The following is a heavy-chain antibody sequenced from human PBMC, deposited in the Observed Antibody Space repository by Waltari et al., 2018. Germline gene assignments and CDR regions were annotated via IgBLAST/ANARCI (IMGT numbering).Heavy chain of an antibody. D-gene: IGHD6-19*01. Sequence: QVQLQQWGAGLLKPSETLSLTCAVYGGPFSGYYWSWIRRPPGKGLEWSVEINQSGRTNYNPSLKSRVTISVDTSKNQFSLKLSSVTAADTAVYYCARHLWQWLLREDYFDYWGQGTLVTVSS. V-gene: IGHV4-34*01. CDR3: ARHLWQWLLREDYFDY. J-gene: IGHJ4*02. CDR2: INQSGRT. CDR1: GGPFSGYY.